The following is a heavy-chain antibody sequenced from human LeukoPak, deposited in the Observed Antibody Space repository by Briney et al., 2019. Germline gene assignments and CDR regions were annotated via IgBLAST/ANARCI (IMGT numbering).Heavy chain of an antibody. J-gene: IGHJ4*02. Sequence: GGSLVLSCAASGFTFSSYAMSWVRQAPGKGLEWVSAIGGSDGSTYYADSVKGRFTISRDNSKNPLSLQIDSLRAEDTAVYYCARDLSRPLFDYWGQGTLVTVSS. CDR2: IGGSDGST. V-gene: IGHV3-23*01. CDR3: ARDLSRPLFDY. CDR1: GFTFSSYA.